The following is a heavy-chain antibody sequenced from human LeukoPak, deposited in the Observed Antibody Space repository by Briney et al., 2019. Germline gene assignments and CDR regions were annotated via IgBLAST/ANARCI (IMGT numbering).Heavy chain of an antibody. CDR3: ARQTGYCSGGSCPGELDY. CDR2: IYPGDSDT. J-gene: IGHJ4*02. CDR1: GYSFTSYW. Sequence: GESLKISCKGSGYSFTSYWIGWVRQMPGKGLEWMGIIYPGDSDTRYSPSFQGQVTISADKSISTACLQWSSLKASDTAMYYCARQTGYCSGGSCPGELDYWGQGTLVTVSS. V-gene: IGHV5-51*01. D-gene: IGHD2-15*01.